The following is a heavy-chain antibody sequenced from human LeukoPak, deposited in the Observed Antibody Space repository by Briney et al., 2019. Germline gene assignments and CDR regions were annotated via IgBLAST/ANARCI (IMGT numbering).Heavy chain of an antibody. CDR3: ARGFSGALRYFDWFVNHPYYFDY. CDR2: ISSSGSTI. J-gene: IGHJ4*02. Sequence: GGSLRLSCAASGFTFSDYYMSWIRQAPGKGLEWVSYISSSGSTIYYADSVKGRFTISRDNAKNSLYLQMNSLRAEDTAVYYCARGFSGALRYFDWFVNHPYYFDYWGQGTLVTVSS. CDR1: GFTFSDYY. V-gene: IGHV3-11*01. D-gene: IGHD3-9*01.